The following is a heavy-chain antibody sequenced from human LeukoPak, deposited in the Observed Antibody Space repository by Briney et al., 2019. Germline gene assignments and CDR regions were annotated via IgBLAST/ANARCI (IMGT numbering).Heavy chain of an antibody. J-gene: IGHJ5*02. CDR3: ARDVNAAAGTLSPKWVFDP. CDR2: IYTSGST. Sequence: PSETLSLTCTVSGGSISSYYWSWIRQPAGKGLEWIGRIYTSGSTNYNPSLKSRVTMSVDTSKNQFSLKLSSVTAADTAVYYCARDVNAAAGTLSPKWVFDPWGQGTLVTVSS. CDR1: GGSISSYY. V-gene: IGHV4-4*07. D-gene: IGHD6-13*01.